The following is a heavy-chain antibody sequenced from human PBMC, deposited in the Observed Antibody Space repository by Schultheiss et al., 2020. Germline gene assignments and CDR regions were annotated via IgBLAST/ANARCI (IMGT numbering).Heavy chain of an antibody. CDR2: IYYSGST. CDR1: GESLTNYF. D-gene: IGHD3-3*01. V-gene: IGHV4-59*04. J-gene: IGHJ4*02. CDR3: ARVANYDFWSGYYGPQARKTLFDY. Sequence: SETLSLTCNVSGESLTNYFWTWIRQPPGKGLEWIGSIYYSGSTYYNPSLKSRVTMSVDTSKNQFSLKLSSVTAADTAVYYCARVANYDFWSGYYGPQARKTLFDYWGQGTLVTVSS.